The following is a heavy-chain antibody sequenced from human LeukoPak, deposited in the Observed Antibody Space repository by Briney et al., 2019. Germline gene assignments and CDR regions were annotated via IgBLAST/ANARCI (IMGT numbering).Heavy chain of an antibody. Sequence: SETLSLTCTVSSGSISSSIYYWGWIRQPPGKGLEWIGNIYYSGSTYYNPSLKSRVTISVDTSKNQFSLKLSSVTAADTAVYYCARAAGDQDFDYWGQGTLVTVSS. CDR3: ARAAGDQDFDY. V-gene: IGHV4-39*07. CDR2: IYYSGST. D-gene: IGHD7-27*01. J-gene: IGHJ4*02. CDR1: SGSISSSIYY.